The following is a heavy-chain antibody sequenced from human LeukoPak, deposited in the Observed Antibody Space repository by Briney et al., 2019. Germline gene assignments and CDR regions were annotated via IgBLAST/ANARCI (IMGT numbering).Heavy chain of an antibody. CDR2: IYWSDDR. V-gene: IGHV2-5*01. D-gene: IGHD2/OR15-2a*01. Sequence: SGPTLVNPTQTLTLTCTFSGFSLSTSGVGVGWIRQPPGKALEWLALIYWSDDRRYSPSLKTRLTITKDTSKNQVVLTMTNMDPVDTATYFCAHRPFNSTSIWFDPWGQGTLVTVSS. CDR1: GFSLSTSGVG. J-gene: IGHJ5*02. CDR3: AHRPFNSTSIWFDP.